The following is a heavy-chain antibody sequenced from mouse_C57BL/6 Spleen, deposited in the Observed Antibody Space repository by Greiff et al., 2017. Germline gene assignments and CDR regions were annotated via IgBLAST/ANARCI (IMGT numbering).Heavy chain of an antibody. D-gene: IGHD2-4*01. CDR3: ARRDYP. CDR1: GFTFSDYG. CDR2: ISGGSSTI. Sequence: EVQRVESGGGLVKPGGSLKLSCAASGFTFSDYGMHWVRQAPEKGLEWVAYISGGSSTIYYADTVKGRFTLSRDNAKNTLFLQMPSLRSEDTAMYYCARRDYPWGQGTLVTVSA. J-gene: IGHJ3*01. V-gene: IGHV5-17*01.